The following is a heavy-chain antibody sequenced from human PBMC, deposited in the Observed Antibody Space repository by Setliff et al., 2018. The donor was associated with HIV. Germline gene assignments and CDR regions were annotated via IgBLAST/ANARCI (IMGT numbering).Heavy chain of an antibody. V-gene: IGHV4-4*09. J-gene: IGHJ6*02. CDR3: ARVRRFGEFSPNYYGMDV. CDR1: GGSISGHY. Sequence: SETLSLTCSVSGGSISGHYWGWVRQPPGKGLEWIGYMFSSGSAQYNSSLQSRVSISLDTSQNQFSLKLSSVTAADTAIYYCARVRRFGEFSPNYYGMDVWGQGTTVTVSS. D-gene: IGHD3-10*01. CDR2: MFSSGSA.